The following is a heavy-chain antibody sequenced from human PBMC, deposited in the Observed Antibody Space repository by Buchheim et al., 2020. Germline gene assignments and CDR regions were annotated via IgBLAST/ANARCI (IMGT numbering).Heavy chain of an antibody. CDR3: AKVGSSAYFFES. J-gene: IGHJ4*02. V-gene: IGHV3-23*01. Sequence: EVGLLESGGSLAQPGGSLILSCAASGFTFTSYLMMWVRQGPGQGLECVSTINGRGDNTYYADSVKGRFIISRDTSRNTIYLRMDSLRVEDTAIYYCAKVGSSAYFFESWGRGTL. CDR1: GFTFTSYL. CDR2: INGRGDNT.